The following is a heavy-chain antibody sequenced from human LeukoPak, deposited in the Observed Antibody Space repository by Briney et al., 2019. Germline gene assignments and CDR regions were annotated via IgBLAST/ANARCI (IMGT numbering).Heavy chain of an antibody. CDR2: IRYDGSNK. Sequence: TGGSLRLSCAASGFTFSSYGMHWVRQAPGKGLEWVAFIRYDGSNKYYADSVKGRFTISRDNSKNTLYLQMNSLRAEDTAVHYCAKDHYKTYYDSSGSGGFWGQGTLVTVSS. D-gene: IGHD3-22*01. V-gene: IGHV3-30*02. CDR1: GFTFSSYG. J-gene: IGHJ4*02. CDR3: AKDHYKTYYDSSGSGGF.